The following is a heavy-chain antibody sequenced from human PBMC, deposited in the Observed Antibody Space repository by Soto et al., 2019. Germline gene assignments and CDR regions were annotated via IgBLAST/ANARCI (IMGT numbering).Heavy chain of an antibody. CDR3: ARPDSVASGGYDS. CDR1: GGSISSYY. V-gene: IGHV4-59*08. CDR2: IYYSGST. D-gene: IGHD6-19*01. J-gene: IGHJ5*01. Sequence: ETLSLTCTASGGSISSYYWSWIRQPPGKGLEWIGYIYYSGSTNYNPSLKSRVTISVDTSKNQFSLKLSSVTAADTAVYYCARPDSVASGGYDSWGQGTLVTVSS.